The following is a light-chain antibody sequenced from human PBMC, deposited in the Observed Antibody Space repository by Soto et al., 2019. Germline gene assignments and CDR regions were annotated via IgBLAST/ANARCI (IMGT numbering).Light chain of an antibody. CDR3: QQRSNWPIT. CDR2: DAS. J-gene: IGKJ5*01. Sequence: EIVLTQSPATLSLSPGARAPLSCRASQSVSSYLAWYQQKPGQAPSLLIYDASNRATGIPARFSGSGSGTDFTLTISSLEPEDFAVYYCQQRSNWPITFGQGTRLEIK. CDR1: QSVSSY. V-gene: IGKV3-11*01.